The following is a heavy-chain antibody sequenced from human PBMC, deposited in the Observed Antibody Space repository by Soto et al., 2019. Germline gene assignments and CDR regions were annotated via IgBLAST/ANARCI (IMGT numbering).Heavy chain of an antibody. CDR1: GFTFSDHH. D-gene: IGHD3-16*01. CDR2: SRKKVDSYTT. J-gene: IGHJ4*02. Sequence: EVQLVESGGGLVQPGGSLRLSCAASGFTFSDHHMNWVRQAPGKGLEWVGRSRKKVDSYTTEYAASVKGRFTISRDDSKNSLYLQMNSLKTEDTDVYYCVGESWYRFDYWGQGTLATVSS. V-gene: IGHV3-72*01. CDR3: VGESWYRFDY.